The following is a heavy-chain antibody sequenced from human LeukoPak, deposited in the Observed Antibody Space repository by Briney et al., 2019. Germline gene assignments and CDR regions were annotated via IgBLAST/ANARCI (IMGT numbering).Heavy chain of an antibody. D-gene: IGHD6-13*01. CDR3: AKTIADGRFDP. Sequence: GASVKVSCKASGYTFTGYYMHWVRQAPGQGLEWMGRISPNSGGTNYAQKFQGRVTMTRDTSISTAYMELSRLRSDDTAVYYCAKTIADGRFDPWGQGTLVTVSS. V-gene: IGHV1-2*06. J-gene: IGHJ5*02. CDR1: GYTFTGYY. CDR2: ISPNSGGT.